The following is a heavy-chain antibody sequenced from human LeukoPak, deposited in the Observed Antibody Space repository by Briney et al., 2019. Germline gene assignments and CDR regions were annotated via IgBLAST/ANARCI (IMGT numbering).Heavy chain of an antibody. CDR2: MNPNSGNT. CDR1: GYTFTSYD. D-gene: IGHD3-22*01. CDR3: ARERLYYDSSGYYSANWSDP. V-gene: IGHV1-8*01. Sequence: ASVKVSCKASGYTFTSYDINWVRQATGQGLEWMGWMNPNSGNTGYAQKFQGRVTMTRNTSISTAYMELSSLRSEDTAVYYCARERLYYDSSGYYSANWSDPWGQGTLVTVSS. J-gene: IGHJ5*02.